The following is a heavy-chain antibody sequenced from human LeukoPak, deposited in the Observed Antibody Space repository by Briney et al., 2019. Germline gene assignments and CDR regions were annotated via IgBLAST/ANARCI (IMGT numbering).Heavy chain of an antibody. J-gene: IGHJ4*02. CDR1: GLTFGDYA. Sequence: GGSLRLSCTVSGLTFGDYAMSWVRQAPGKGLEWVSHIISSAASTDYADSVKGRFTISRDNAKNSLYLQMNSLRAEDTAVYYCAREECTNGVCYTDSFDYWGQGTLVTVSS. D-gene: IGHD2-8*01. CDR2: IISSAAST. CDR3: AREECTNGVCYTDSFDY. V-gene: IGHV3-23*01.